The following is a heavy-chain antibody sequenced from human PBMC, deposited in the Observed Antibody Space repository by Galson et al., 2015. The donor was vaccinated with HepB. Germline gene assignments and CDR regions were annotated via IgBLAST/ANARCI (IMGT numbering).Heavy chain of an antibody. V-gene: IGHV3-23*01. Sequence: SLRLSCAASGFTFSSYSMNWVRQAPGKGLEWVSAISGSGGSTYYADSVKGRFTISRDNSKNTLYLQMNSLRAEDTAVYYCAKTMVREPPGCFDYWGQGTLVTVSS. CDR2: ISGSGGST. J-gene: IGHJ4*02. D-gene: IGHD3-10*01. CDR1: GFTFSSYS. CDR3: AKTMVREPPGCFDY.